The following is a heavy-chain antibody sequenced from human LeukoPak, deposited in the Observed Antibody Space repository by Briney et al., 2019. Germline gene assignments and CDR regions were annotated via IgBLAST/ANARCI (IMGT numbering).Heavy chain of an antibody. V-gene: IGHV4-4*07. Sequence: PETLSLTCTVSGGSISSYYWSWIRQPAGKGLEWIGRIYTSGSTNYNPSLKSRVTMSVDTSKNQFSLKLSSVTAADTAVYYCARDDSGYEYNWFDPWGQGTLVTVSS. D-gene: IGHD5-12*01. CDR3: ARDDSGYEYNWFDP. J-gene: IGHJ5*02. CDR1: GGSISSYY. CDR2: IYTSGST.